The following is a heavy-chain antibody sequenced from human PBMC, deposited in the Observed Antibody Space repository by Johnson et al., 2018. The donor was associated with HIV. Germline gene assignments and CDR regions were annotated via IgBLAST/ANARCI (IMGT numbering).Heavy chain of an antibody. CDR2: ISYDGSNK. Sequence: QVQLVESGGGLVQPGGSLRLSCAASGFTFSSYAMHWVRQAPGKGLEWVAVISYDGSNKYYADSVKGRFTISRDNSKNTLYLQMNSLRAEDTALYYCAKDMGYSSFGFGFDLWGQGTMVTVSS. V-gene: IGHV3-30-3*01. J-gene: IGHJ3*01. CDR1: GFTFSSYA. CDR3: AKDMGYSSFGFGFDL. D-gene: IGHD6-13*01.